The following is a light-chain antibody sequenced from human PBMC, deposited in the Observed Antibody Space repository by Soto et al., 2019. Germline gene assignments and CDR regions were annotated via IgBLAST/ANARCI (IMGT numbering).Light chain of an antibody. Sequence: IQMTQSPSSLSASVGDRVTISCRASQGIGNALGWYQQKPGKPPKVLIYDASSLQSGVPSRFSGSGSGTDFTLTINSLQPEDFATYYCLQDYDYLWTFGQGTKVDIK. CDR1: QGIGNA. CDR3: LQDYDYLWT. V-gene: IGKV1-6*01. J-gene: IGKJ1*01. CDR2: DAS.